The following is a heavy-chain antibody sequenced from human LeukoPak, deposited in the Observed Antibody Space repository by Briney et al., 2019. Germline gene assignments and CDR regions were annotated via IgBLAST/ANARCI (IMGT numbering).Heavy chain of an antibody. CDR2: ISSSTSTI. CDR3: ARAGSVYSSSYYYYGMDV. J-gene: IGHJ6*02. CDR1: AFTFSSHS. V-gene: IGHV3-48*02. Sequence: GGSLTLSCAASAFTFSSHSMNWVRQAQGKGLEWVSYISSSTSTIYYADSVKGRFTISRDNAKNALYLQMNSLRDEETAVYYCARAGSVYSSSYYYYGMDVWGQGSTVTVSS. D-gene: IGHD6-13*01.